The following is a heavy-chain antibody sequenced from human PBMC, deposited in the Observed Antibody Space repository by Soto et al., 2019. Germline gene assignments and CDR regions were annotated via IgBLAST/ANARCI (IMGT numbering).Heavy chain of an antibody. V-gene: IGHV3-21*01. CDR1: GFTFSSYS. CDR3: VRHTTVTYEGSNFGMDV. D-gene: IGHD4-17*01. CDR2: ISSSSSYT. J-gene: IGHJ6*02. Sequence: GGSLRLSCAASGFTFSSYSMNWVRQAPGKGLEWVSSISSSSSYTFYSASVEGRFIISREGAKNSLYLQMNSLTAGDSAVYYCVRHTTVTYEGSNFGMDVWGQGTAVTVSS.